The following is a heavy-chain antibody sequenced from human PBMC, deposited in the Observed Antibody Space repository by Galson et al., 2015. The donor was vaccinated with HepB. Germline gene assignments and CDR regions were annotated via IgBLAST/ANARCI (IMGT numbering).Heavy chain of an antibody. D-gene: IGHD2-2*01. V-gene: IGHV3-30*04. CDR3: ARDRFAYCSGTSCRASYFDY. Sequence: SLRLSCAASGFILSPYVMQWVRQAPGKGLEWVAIISDDGNNKYYADSVKGRFTISRDNSMNTLYLQMNSLSADDTAVYYCARDRFAYCSGTSCRASYFDYWGQGTLVTVSS. CDR1: GFILSPYV. J-gene: IGHJ4*02. CDR2: ISDDGNNK.